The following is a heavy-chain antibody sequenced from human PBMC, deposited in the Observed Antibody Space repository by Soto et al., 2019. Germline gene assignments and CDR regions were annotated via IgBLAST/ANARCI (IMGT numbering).Heavy chain of an antibody. J-gene: IGHJ4*02. CDR1: GGTFSSYA. Sequence: QVQLVQSGAEVKKPGSSVKVSCKASGGTFSSYAISWVRQAPGQGLEWMGGIIPIFGTANYAQKFQGRVTITADESKSTAYMERSSLRSEDTAVYYCAREGGYCSGCSCYAGDFDYWVQGTLVTVSS. D-gene: IGHD2-15*01. CDR3: AREGGYCSGCSCYAGDFDY. V-gene: IGHV1-69*12. CDR2: IIPIFGTA.